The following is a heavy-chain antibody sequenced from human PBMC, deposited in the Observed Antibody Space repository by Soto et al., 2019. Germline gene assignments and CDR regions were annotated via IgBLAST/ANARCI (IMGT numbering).Heavy chain of an antibody. CDR3: AREISGDAFDI. J-gene: IGHJ3*02. Sequence: GGSLRLSCAASGFTFSSYEMNWVRQAPGKGLEWVSYISSGGSSIYYTDSVKGRFTISRDNAKNSLFLHMNSLRAEDTAVYYCAREISGDAFDIGAKGQWSPSPQ. D-gene: IGHD6-25*01. CDR1: GFTFSSYE. CDR2: ISSGGSSI. V-gene: IGHV3-48*03.